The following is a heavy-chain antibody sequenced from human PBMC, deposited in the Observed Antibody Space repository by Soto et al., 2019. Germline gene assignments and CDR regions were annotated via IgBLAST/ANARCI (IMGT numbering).Heavy chain of an antibody. Sequence: SVKVSCKASGGTFSSYTISWVRQAPGQGLEWMGRIIPILGIANYAQKFQGRVTITADKSTSTAYMELSSLRSEDTAVYYCARSTGSYSFIYFDYWGQGTLGTVSS. CDR3: ARSTGSYSFIYFDY. D-gene: IGHD3-10*01. V-gene: IGHV1-69*02. CDR2: IIPILGIA. CDR1: GGTFSSYT. J-gene: IGHJ4*02.